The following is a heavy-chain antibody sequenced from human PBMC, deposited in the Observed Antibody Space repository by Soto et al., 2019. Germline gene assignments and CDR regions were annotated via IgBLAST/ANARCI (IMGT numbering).Heavy chain of an antibody. CDR1: GGTFSSYA. J-gene: IGHJ6*02. D-gene: IGHD1-26*01. CDR3: ARGAGPSGSYYYYYGMDV. V-gene: IGHV1-69*13. CDR2: IIPIFGTA. Sequence: GASVKVSCKASGGTFSSYAISWVRQAPGQGLEWMGGIIPIFGTANYAQKFQGRVTITADESTSTAYMELSSLRSEDTAVYYCARGAGPSGSYYYYYGMDVWGQGTTVTVSS.